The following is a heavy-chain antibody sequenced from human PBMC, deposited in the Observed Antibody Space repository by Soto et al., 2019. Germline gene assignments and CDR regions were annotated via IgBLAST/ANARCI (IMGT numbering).Heavy chain of an antibody. CDR2: MNPNSGNT. CDR3: ARGQGVEFSGYEFGVTYYMDV. D-gene: IGHD5-12*01. V-gene: IGHV1-8*01. CDR1: GYTFTSYD. Sequence: GASVKVSCKASGYTFTSYDINWVRQATGQGLEWMGWMNPNSGNTGYAQKFQGRVTMTRNTSISTAYMELSSLRSEDTAVYYCARGQGVEFSGYEFGVTYYMDVWGKGTTVTVSS. J-gene: IGHJ6*03.